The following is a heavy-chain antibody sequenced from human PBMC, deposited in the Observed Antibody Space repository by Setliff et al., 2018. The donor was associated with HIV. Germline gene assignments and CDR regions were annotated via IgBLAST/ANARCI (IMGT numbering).Heavy chain of an antibody. V-gene: IGHV1-2*02. D-gene: IGHD6-13*01. Sequence: ASVKVSCKASGYSFSDYYIHWVRQAPGHGFQWMGWISPKYGGTNYAQKFQGRVTMTEDTSTDTAYMELSSLRSDDTAMYYCATDPGYSSTWYSESFQHWGQGTVVTVSS. J-gene: IGHJ1*01. CDR3: ATDPGYSSTWYSESFQH. CDR2: ISPKYGGT. CDR1: GYSFSDYY.